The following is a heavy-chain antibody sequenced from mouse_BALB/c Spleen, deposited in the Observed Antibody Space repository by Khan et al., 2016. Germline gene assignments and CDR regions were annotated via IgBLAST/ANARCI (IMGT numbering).Heavy chain of an antibody. Sequence: EVQLQESGPGLVKPSQSLSLTCTVTGYSITSDYAWNWIRQFPGNKLEWMGYISYSGSTSYNPSLKSQISITRDTSKNQFFLQLNSVTTEDTATYYCARGRDHRYLFDYWGQGTTLTVSS. CDR1: GYSITSDYA. V-gene: IGHV3-2*02. CDR3: ARGRDHRYLFDY. CDR2: ISYSGST. J-gene: IGHJ2*01. D-gene: IGHD2-14*01.